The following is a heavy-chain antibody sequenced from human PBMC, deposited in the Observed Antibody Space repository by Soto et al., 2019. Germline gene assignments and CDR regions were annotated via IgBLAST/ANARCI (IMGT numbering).Heavy chain of an antibody. V-gene: IGHV3-33*01. CDR2: IWYDGSNK. CDR3: ARDQGYYDSSGYYAPGGY. J-gene: IGHJ4*02. CDR1: GFTFSSYG. D-gene: IGHD3-22*01. Sequence: QVQLVESGGGVVQPGRSLRLSCAASGFTFSSYGMHWVRQAPGKGLEWVAVIWYDGSNKYYADSVKGRFTISRDNSKNTLELQMNNLRAEDTAVYYCARDQGYYDSSGYYAPGGYWGQGTLVTVSS.